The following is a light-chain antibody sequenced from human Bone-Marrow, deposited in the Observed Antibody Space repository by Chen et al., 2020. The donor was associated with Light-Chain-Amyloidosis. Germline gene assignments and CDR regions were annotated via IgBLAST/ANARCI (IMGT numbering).Light chain of an antibody. J-gene: IGLJ3*02. V-gene: IGLV3-21*02. CDR3: QVWVRSSDRPV. CDR1: NIGSTS. CDR2: DDS. Sequence: SYVLTQPSSVLVAPGQTATTACGRNNIGSTSVHWYHQTPGQAPLLVVYDDSDRPSGIPERLSGSNSGNTATPTISRVEAGDEADYYCQVWVRSSDRPVFGGGTKLTVL.